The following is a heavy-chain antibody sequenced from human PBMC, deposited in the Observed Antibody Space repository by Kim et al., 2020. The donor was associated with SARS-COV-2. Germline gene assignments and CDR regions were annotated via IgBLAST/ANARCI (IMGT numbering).Heavy chain of an antibody. J-gene: IGHJ3*02. V-gene: IGHV4-59*01. CDR3: AREGEDSSSWSHDAFDI. Sequence: LTSRVPISVDTSKNQFSLKRSSVTAADTAVYYCAREGEDSSSWSHDAFDIWGQGTMVTVSS. D-gene: IGHD6-13*01.